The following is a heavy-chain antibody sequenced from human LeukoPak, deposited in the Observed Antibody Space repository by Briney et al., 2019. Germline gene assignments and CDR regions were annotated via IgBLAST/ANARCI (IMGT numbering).Heavy chain of an antibody. D-gene: IGHD6-6*01. Sequence: GGSLRLSCAASGFTFSYYAMHWVRQAPGKGLEYVSAISIDGGSPCSANSVKGRFTISRDNSKNMLFLQMGSLRAEDMAVYYCARWVSTSYDAFDIWGQGTMVTVSS. V-gene: IGHV3-64*01. J-gene: IGHJ3*02. CDR2: ISIDGGSP. CDR1: GFTFSYYA. CDR3: ARWVSTSYDAFDI.